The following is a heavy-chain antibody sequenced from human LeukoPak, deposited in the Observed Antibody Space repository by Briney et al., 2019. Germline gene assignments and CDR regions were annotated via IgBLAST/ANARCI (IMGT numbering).Heavy chain of an antibody. CDR2: MSYDAINI. V-gene: IGHV3-30-3*01. J-gene: IGHJ4*02. Sequence: GGSLRLSCAASGFTFSTYTLHWVRQAPGGGLEWVAVMSYDAINIYYADSVKGRFTISRDNSRNTLYLQMNSLRADDSAVYYCARARRVYSNYGIDYWGQGTLVTVSS. CDR3: ARARRVYSNYGIDY. D-gene: IGHD4-11*01. CDR1: GFTFSTYT.